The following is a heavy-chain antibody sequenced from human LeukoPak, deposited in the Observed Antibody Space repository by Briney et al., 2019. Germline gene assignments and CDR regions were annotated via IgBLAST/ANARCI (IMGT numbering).Heavy chain of an antibody. J-gene: IGHJ4*02. CDR2: ISYDENNK. CDR1: GFTFSNYA. Sequence: KPGRSLRLSCAASGFTFSNYAMYWVRQAPGKGLEWVAVISYDENNKYYTDSVKGRFTISRDNSKNTLYLQMNSLRAEDTAVYYCARSQRSDYWGQGTLVTVSS. CDR3: ARSQRSDY. V-gene: IGHV3-30-3*01.